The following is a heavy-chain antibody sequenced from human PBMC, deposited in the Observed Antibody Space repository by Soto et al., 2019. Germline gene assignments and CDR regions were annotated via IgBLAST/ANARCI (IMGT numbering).Heavy chain of an antibody. CDR2: ISGSGGST. CDR3: AKDIVAVGGYETFGF. Sequence: EVQLSQSGGGLVQPGGSLRLSCAASGFTFSNFAMRWVRQAPGKGLEWVSDISGSGGSTYYAESVKGRFTISRDNSKNTLFLQMNSLRVEDTAVYYCAKDIVAVGGYETFGFWGQGTMVTVSS. CDR1: GFTFSNFA. V-gene: IGHV3-23*01. D-gene: IGHD5-12*01. J-gene: IGHJ4*02.